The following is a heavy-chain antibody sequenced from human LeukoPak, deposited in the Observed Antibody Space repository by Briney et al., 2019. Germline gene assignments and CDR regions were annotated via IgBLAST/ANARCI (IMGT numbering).Heavy chain of an antibody. CDR2: ISYDGSNK. J-gene: IGHJ4*02. Sequence: QTGGSLRLSCAASGFTFSSYGMHWVRQAPGKGLEWVAVISYDGSNKYYADSVKGRFTVSRDNAKNSLYLQMNSLRAEDTGTYFCARDSRLGYGAIPPVDSWGQGTRVTVSS. CDR1: GFTFSSYG. V-gene: IGHV3-30*03. D-gene: IGHD4-17*01. CDR3: ARDSRLGYGAIPPVDS.